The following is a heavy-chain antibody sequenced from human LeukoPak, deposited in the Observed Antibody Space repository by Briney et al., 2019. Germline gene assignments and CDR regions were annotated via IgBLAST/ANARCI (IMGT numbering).Heavy chain of an antibody. CDR2: IYYSGST. V-gene: IGHV4-61*08. CDR1: GGSISSGDYY. CDR3: ARQVRYSSSWYGFDY. Sequence: SETLSLTCTVSGGSISSGDYYWSWIRQPPGKGLEWIGYIYYSGSTNYNPSLKSRVTISVDTSKNQFSLKLSSVTAADTAVYYCARQVRYSSSWYGFDYWGQGTLVTVSS. D-gene: IGHD6-13*01. J-gene: IGHJ4*02.